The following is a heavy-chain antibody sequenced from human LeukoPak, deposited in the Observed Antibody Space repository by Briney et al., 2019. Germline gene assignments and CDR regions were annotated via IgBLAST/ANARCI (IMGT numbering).Heavy chain of an antibody. CDR2: ISYDGSNK. V-gene: IGHV3-30-3*01. Sequence: GGSLRLSCAASGFTFSSYAMHWVRQAPGKGLEWVAVISYDGSNKYYADSVKGRFTISRDNSKNTLYLQMNSLRAEDTAVYYCARDRGYSRTNSGGYPVFDLWGQGTLVTVSS. CDR3: ARDRGYSRTNSGGYPVFDL. D-gene: IGHD2-15*01. J-gene: IGHJ4*02. CDR1: GFTFSSYA.